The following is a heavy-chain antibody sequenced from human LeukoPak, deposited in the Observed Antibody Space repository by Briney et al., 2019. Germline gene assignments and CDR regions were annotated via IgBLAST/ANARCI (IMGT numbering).Heavy chain of an antibody. J-gene: IGHJ5*02. CDR3: VKSPGADFWSGYPNWFDP. Sequence: GGSLRLSCAASGFTFINYAMAWVRQAPGKGLECVSAISGSGGSTYNADSVKGRFTISRDNSQNTLYLQMSSLRAEDTAVYYCVKSPGADFWSGYPNWFDPWGQGTLVTVSS. CDR1: GFTFINYA. D-gene: IGHD3-3*01. V-gene: IGHV3-23*01. CDR2: ISGSGGST.